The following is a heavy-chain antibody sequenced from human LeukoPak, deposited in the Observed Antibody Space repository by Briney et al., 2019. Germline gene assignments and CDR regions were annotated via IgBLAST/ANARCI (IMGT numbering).Heavy chain of an antibody. Sequence: SETLSLTCTVSGGSISSYYWSWIRQPPGKGLEWIGYIYYSGSTNYNPSLKSRVTISVDTSKNQFSLKLSSVTAADTAVYYCARYSNYYDFWSPRGWFDPWGQGTLVTVSS. CDR2: IYYSGST. CDR3: ARYSNYYDFWSPRGWFDP. V-gene: IGHV4-59*08. J-gene: IGHJ5*02. D-gene: IGHD3-3*01. CDR1: GGSISSYY.